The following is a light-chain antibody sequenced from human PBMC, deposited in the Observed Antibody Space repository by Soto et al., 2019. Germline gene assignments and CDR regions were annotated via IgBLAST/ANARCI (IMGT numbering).Light chain of an antibody. J-gene: IGLJ2*01. CDR1: SSDVGGYNY. CDR3: SSYTSSNTVV. V-gene: IGLV2-14*01. Sequence: QSVLTQPASVSGSPGQSITISCTGTSSDVGGYNYVSWYQQHPGKAPKLMIDDVSNRPSGVSNRFSGSKSGNTASLTISGLRAEDEADYYCSSYTSSNTVVFGGGTKLTVL. CDR2: DVS.